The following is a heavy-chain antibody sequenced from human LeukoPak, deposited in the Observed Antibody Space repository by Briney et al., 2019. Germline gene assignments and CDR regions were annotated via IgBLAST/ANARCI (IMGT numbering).Heavy chain of an antibody. J-gene: IGHJ5*02. V-gene: IGHV3-23*01. CDR2: ISGSGGST. Sequence: GGSLRLSCAASGFTFSSYWMSWVRQAPGKGLEWVSAISGSGGSTYYADSVKGRFTISRDNSKNTLYLQMNSLRAEDTAVYYCAKDDWCSSTSCYTNWFDPWGQGTLVTVSS. CDR1: GFTFSSYW. D-gene: IGHD2-2*01. CDR3: AKDDWCSSTSCYTNWFDP.